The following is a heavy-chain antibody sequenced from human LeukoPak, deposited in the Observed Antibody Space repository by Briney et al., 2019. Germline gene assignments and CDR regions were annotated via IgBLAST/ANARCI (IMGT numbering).Heavy chain of an antibody. CDR3: ARDPRGYIYGIH. CDR1: GFTVSSYS. D-gene: IGHD5-18*01. V-gene: IGHV3-48*01. CDR2: IDSSSSTI. J-gene: IGHJ4*02. Sequence: PGGSLRLSCVASGFTVSSYSMNWVRQAPGKGLEWVSYIDSSSSTIYYADSVKGRFTISRDNAKNSLYLQMNSLRAEDTAVYYCARDPRGYIYGIHWGQGTLVTVSS.